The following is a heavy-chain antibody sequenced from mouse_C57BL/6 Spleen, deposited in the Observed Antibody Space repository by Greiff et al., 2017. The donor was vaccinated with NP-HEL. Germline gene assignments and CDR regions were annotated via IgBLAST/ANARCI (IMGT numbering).Heavy chain of an antibody. V-gene: IGHV1-80*01. CDR1: GYAFSSYW. Sequence: QVQLKESGAELVKPGASVKISCKASGYAFSSYWMNWVKQRPGKGLEWIGQIYPGDGDTNYNGKFKGKATLTADKSSSTAYMQLSSLTSEDSAVYFCARCREGFYGGGYAMDYLGQGTSVTVSS. CDR3: ARCREGFYGGGYAMDY. CDR2: IYPGDGDT. D-gene: IGHD1-1*01. J-gene: IGHJ4*01.